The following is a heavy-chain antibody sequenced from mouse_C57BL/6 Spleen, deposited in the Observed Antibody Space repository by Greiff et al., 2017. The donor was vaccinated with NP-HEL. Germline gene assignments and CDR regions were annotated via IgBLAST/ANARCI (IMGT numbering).Heavy chain of an antibody. CDR1: GYTFTDYY. CDR3: ARSYYSNYVEEAMDY. CDR2: INPYNGGT. J-gene: IGHJ4*01. Sequence: EVQLQQSGPVLVKPGASVKMSCKASGYTFTDYYMNWVKQSHGKSLEWIGVINPYNGGTSYNQKFKGKATLTVDKSSSTAYMELNSLTSEDSAVYYCARSYYSNYVEEAMDYWGQGTSVTVSS. V-gene: IGHV1-19*01. D-gene: IGHD2-5*01.